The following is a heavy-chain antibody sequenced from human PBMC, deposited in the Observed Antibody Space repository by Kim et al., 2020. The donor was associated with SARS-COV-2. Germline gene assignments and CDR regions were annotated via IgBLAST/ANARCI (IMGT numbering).Heavy chain of an antibody. CDR3: ARDRGYCSGGSCYDYYYGMDV. Sequence: ASVKVSCKASGGTFSSYAISWVRQAPGQGLEWMGGIIPICGTANYAQKFQGRVTITADESTSTAYMELSSLRSEDTAVYYCARDRGYCSGGSCYDYYYGMDVWGQGTTVTVSS. CDR2: IIPICGTA. D-gene: IGHD2-15*01. CDR1: GGTFSSYA. V-gene: IGHV1-69*13. J-gene: IGHJ6*02.